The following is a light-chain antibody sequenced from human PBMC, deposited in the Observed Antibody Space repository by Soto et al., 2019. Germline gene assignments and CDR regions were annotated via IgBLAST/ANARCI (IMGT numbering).Light chain of an antibody. J-gene: IGLJ2*01. CDR1: SSDIGAYNY. V-gene: IGLV2-14*01. CDR2: EVN. CDR3: SSYAASGVAVV. Sequence: QSVLTQPASVSGSPGQSITLSCTGTSSDIGAYNYVSWYQHRPGKAPKLLIFEVNSRPAGLSNRFSGSKSGNTASLTISGLQAEDDAIYYCSSYAASGVAVVFGGGTKVTVL.